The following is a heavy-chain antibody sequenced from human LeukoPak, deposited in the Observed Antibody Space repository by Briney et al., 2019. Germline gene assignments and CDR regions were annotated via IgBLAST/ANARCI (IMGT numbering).Heavy chain of an antibody. Sequence: PGGSLRLSCAASGFTFDDYAMHWVRQAPGKGLEWVSGISWNSGSIGYADSVNGRFTISSDHAKNSLYLQMNSLRAEDMALYYCAKGGLDDAFDIWGQGTMVTVSS. J-gene: IGHJ3*02. CDR2: ISWNSGSI. CDR1: GFTFDDYA. CDR3: AKGGLDDAFDI. D-gene: IGHD3-16*01. V-gene: IGHV3-9*03.